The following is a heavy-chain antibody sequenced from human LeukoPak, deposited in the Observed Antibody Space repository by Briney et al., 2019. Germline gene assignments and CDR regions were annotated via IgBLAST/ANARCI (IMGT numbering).Heavy chain of an antibody. D-gene: IGHD2-2*01. CDR1: GGSISSGDYY. Sequence: SETLSLTCIVSGGSISSGDYYWSWIRQPPGKGLEWIGYIYDSGSTYYNPSLKSRVTISVDTSKNQFSLKLRSVTAADTAVYYCARDCSSTGCPWGQGTMVTASS. CDR3: ARDCSSTGCP. CDR2: IYDSGST. V-gene: IGHV4-30-4*01. J-gene: IGHJ3*01.